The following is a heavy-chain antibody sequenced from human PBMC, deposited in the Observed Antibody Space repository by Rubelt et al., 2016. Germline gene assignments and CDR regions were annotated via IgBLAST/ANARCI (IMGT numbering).Heavy chain of an antibody. V-gene: IGHV3-53*01. Sequence: PGGSLRLSCAASGFTVGSYYMNWVRQGPGKGLEWVSGIQSGGATYYADSVKGRFTISRDNSENALYLQMNNLRAEDTAVYHCAKAGATTTMTWFDPWGQGTLVTVSS. CDR1: GFTVGSYY. J-gene: IGHJ5*02. D-gene: IGHD1-26*01. CDR2: IQSGGAT. CDR3: AKAGATTTMTWFDP.